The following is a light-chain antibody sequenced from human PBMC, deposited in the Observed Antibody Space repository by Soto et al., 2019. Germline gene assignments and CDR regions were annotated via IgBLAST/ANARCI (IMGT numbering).Light chain of an antibody. Sequence: QAALTQPRSVCVSPAQSVAISCTRTGNDVGAYNYVSWYQQHPGRPPKLMIYDVARWPSGVPDRFSGSKSGNTASLTISGLQAEDEADYFCCSYAGGYPYLFGTGTKVTVL. CDR2: DVA. CDR3: CSYAGGYPYL. CDR1: GNDVGAYNY. V-gene: IGLV2-11*01. J-gene: IGLJ1*01.